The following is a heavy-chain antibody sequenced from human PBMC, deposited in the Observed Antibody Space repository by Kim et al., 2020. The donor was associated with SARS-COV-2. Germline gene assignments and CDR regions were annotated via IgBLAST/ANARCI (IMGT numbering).Heavy chain of an antibody. CDR3: PKAAGGMYYYHGMDV. D-gene: IGHD2-15*01. CDR1: GFTFSNYA. Sequence: GGSLRLSCAASGFTFSNYAMSWVRQAPRGGLEWVSSITGSGSSTYYADSVKGRFTISRDNSKNTLYLQMNSLRVEDTAVYYCPKAAGGMYYYHGMDVWGQGTTVTVS. CDR2: ITGSGSST. V-gene: IGHV3-23*01. J-gene: IGHJ6*02.